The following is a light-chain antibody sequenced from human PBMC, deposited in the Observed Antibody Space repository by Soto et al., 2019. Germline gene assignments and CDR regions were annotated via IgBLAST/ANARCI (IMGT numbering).Light chain of an antibody. J-gene: IGKJ1*01. CDR2: GAS. V-gene: IGKV3-15*01. CDR1: QSVTSN. Sequence: EIVLTQSPATLSLSPGEGATLCCRASQSVTSNLAWYQQKPGQAPRLLIYGASTRATGIPARFSGSGSGTEFTLIISSLQSEDSAVYYCQQYNSWLWTFGQGTKVDIK. CDR3: QQYNSWLWT.